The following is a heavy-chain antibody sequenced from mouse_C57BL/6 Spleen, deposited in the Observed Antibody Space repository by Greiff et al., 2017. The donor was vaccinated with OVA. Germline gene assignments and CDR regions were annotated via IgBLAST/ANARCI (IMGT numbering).Heavy chain of an antibody. D-gene: IGHD1-1*01. CDR1: GYTFTSYG. V-gene: IGHV1-81*01. J-gene: IGHJ2*01. CDR3: ARFTTVVEGYYFDY. CDR2: IYPRSGNT. Sequence: QVQLQQSGAELARPGASVKLSCKASGYTFTSYGISWVKQRTGQGLEWIGEIYPRSGNTYYNEKFKGKATLTADKSSSTAYMELRSLTSEDSAVYFCARFTTVVEGYYFDYWGQGTTLTVSS.